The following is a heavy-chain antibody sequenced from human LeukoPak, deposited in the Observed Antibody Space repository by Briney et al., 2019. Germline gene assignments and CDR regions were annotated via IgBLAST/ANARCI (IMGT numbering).Heavy chain of an antibody. J-gene: IGHJ4*02. CDR1: GASIRNKF. Sequence: SETLSLTCDVSGASIRNKFWSWLRHPPGKALEWIKYISYTGTTNYNPSLQSRVTISVDTSKNQLSLKLTSMTAADTAVYYCARDTSGYYGRYEHWGQGTLVTVSS. CDR3: ARDTSGYYGRYEH. CDR2: ISYTGTT. V-gene: IGHV4-59*01. D-gene: IGHD3-3*01.